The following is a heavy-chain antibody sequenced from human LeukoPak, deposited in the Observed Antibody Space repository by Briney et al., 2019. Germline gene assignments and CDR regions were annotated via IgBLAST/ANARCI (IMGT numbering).Heavy chain of an antibody. CDR2: IFGSGGSA. CDR1: GFTFNTYA. D-gene: IGHD3-22*01. J-gene: IGHJ4*02. V-gene: IGHV3-23*01. Sequence: PGGSLRLSCAASGFTFNTYAMYWVRQAPGKGLEWVSGIFGSGGSAHYADSVKGRFTISRDNSKNTLYLQMNSLRAEDTAVYYCAKDRSLYYYDSSGYYPLDYWGQGTLVTVSS. CDR3: AKDRSLYYYDSSGYYPLDY.